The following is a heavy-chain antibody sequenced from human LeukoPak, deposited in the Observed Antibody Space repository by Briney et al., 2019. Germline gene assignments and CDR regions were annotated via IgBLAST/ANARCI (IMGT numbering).Heavy chain of an antibody. D-gene: IGHD6-13*01. CDR2: INHSGST. V-gene: IGHV4-34*01. CDR1: GGSFSGYY. Sequence: PSETLSLTCAVYGGSFSGYYWSWIRQPPGKGLEWIGEINHSGSTNYNPSLKSRVTISVDTSKNQFSLKLSSVTAADTAVYYCARVHVGYSSSWTKELKFDYWGQGTLVTVS. CDR3: ARVHVGYSSSWTKELKFDY. J-gene: IGHJ4*02.